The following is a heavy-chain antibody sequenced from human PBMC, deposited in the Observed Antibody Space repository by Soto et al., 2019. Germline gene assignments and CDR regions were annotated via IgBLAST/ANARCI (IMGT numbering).Heavy chain of an antibody. D-gene: IGHD1-20*01. CDR3: ARSIRGPRKFNGMDV. CDR2: IERDDDDK. V-gene: IGHV2-70*13. J-gene: IGHJ6*02. Sequence: SGPTLVNPTETVTLTCTFSGFSITSPGMSVSRISQPPGRALEWLALIERDDDDKYYSTSPKTRLTISKDTRKNQVVLTMANMDPADTATYYCARSIRGPRKFNGMDVWGQGTTVTVSS. CDR1: GFSITSPGMS.